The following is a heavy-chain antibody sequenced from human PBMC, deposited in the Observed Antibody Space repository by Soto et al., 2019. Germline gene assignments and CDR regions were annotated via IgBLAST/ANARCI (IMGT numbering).Heavy chain of an antibody. V-gene: IGHV1-18*01. CDR1: GYTFTAFG. CDR3: ARKDVLVPSAMYY. J-gene: IGHJ4*02. D-gene: IGHD2-2*01. Sequence: QVQLVQSGAEVKKPGASVNVSCKASGYTFTAFGIGWVRQAPGQGLEWMGWISTYNGNTNYAQKLQGRVTMTTDTSTNTAYMELRSLRSDDTAVYYCARKDVLVPSAMYYWGQGTLVTVSS. CDR2: ISTYNGNT.